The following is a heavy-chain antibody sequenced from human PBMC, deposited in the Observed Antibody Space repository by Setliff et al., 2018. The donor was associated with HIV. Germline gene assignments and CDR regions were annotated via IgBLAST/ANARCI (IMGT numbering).Heavy chain of an antibody. CDR3: ARVIRGVIITYDYYCIDV. D-gene: IGHD3-10*01. Sequence: PSETLSLTCAVYGGSFSGYYWSWIRQPPGKGLEWIGEINHSGRTNYNPSLKSRATISMDASKNQFSLRLSSVTAADPAVYYCARVIRGVIITYDYYCIDVWGKGTTVTVSS. CDR1: GGSFSGYY. J-gene: IGHJ6*03. V-gene: IGHV4-34*01. CDR2: INHSGRT.